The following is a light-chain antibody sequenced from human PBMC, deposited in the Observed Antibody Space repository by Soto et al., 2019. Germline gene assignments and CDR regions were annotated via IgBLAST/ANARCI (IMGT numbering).Light chain of an antibody. V-gene: IGLV1-47*01. CDR1: SSNIGSNY. CDR2: RNN. CDR3: SSYAGSNILYV. Sequence: QSVLTQPPSASGTPGQRVTISCSGSSSNIGSNYVYWYQQLPGTAPKLLIYRNNQRPSGVPDRFSGSKSGTSASLAISGLRSEDEADYYCSSYAGSNILYVFGTGTKVTVL. J-gene: IGLJ1*01.